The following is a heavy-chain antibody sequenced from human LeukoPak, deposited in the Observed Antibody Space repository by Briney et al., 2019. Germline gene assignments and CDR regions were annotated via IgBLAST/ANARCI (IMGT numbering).Heavy chain of an antibody. CDR2: IYYSGST. CDR1: GGSISSYY. J-gene: IGHJ4*02. Sequence: PSETLSLTCTVSGGSISSYYWSWIRQPPGKGLGWIGYIYYSGSTNYNPSLKSRVTISVDTSKNQFSLKLSSVTAADTAVYYCAGTYYYDSSGASGGSFDYWGQGTLVTVSS. D-gene: IGHD3-22*01. CDR3: AGTYYYDSSGASGGSFDY. V-gene: IGHV4-59*01.